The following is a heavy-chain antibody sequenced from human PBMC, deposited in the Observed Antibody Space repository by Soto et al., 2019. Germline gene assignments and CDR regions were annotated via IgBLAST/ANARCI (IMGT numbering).Heavy chain of an antibody. CDR2: IKQDGSEK. CDR1: GFTFSSYW. V-gene: IGHV3-7*01. CDR3: ARVHSPGGYDFWSGYYPPYYYGMDV. D-gene: IGHD3-3*01. J-gene: IGHJ6*02. Sequence: LRLSCAASGFTFSSYWMSWVRQAPGKGLEWVANIKQDGSEKYYVDSVKGRFTISRDNAKNSLYLQMNSLRAEDTAVYYCARVHSPGGYDFWSGYYPPYYYGMDVWGQGTTVTVSS.